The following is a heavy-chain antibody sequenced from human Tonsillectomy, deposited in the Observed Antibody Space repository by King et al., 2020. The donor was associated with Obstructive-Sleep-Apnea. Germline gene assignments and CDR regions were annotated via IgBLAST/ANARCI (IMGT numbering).Heavy chain of an antibody. D-gene: IGHD3-22*01. V-gene: IGHV4-39*07. CDR3: ARDRYYYDSSGYYGGTYFDY. CDR1: GGSISSSSYY. CDR2: IYYSGST. Sequence: VQLQESGPGLVKPSETLSLTCTVSGGSISSSSYYWGWIRQPPGKGLEWIGSIYYSGSTYYNPSLRSRVTISVDTSKNQFSLKLGSVTAADTAVYYCARDRYYYDSSGYYGGTYFDYWGQGTLVTVSS. J-gene: IGHJ4*02.